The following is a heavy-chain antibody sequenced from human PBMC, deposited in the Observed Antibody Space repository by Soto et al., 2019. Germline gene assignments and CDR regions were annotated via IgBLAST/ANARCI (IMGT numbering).Heavy chain of an antibody. CDR3: AAHFVLVPAAIYFFDY. V-gene: IGHV4-61*01. J-gene: IGHJ4*02. CDR1: GGSVSSGSYY. D-gene: IGHD2-2*01. CDR2: IYSSGST. Sequence: QVQLQESGPGLVKPSETLSLTCTVSGGSVSSGSYYWSWIRQPPGTGLEWIGYIYSSGSTKYNPSLRSRVTISVDTSKNQFSLNLSSVTAADTAVYYGAAHFVLVPAAIYFFDYWGQGTLVTVSS.